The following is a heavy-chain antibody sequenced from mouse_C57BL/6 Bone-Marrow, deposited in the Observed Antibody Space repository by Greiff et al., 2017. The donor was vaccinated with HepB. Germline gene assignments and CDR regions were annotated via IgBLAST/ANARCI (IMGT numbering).Heavy chain of an antibody. CDR1: GYTFTSYW. CDR3: ARENFMGMDGYYAWYFDV. D-gene: IGHD2-3*01. J-gene: IGHJ1*03. V-gene: IGHV1-52*01. CDR2: IDPSDSET. Sequence: VQLQQPGAELVRPGSSVKLSCKASGYTFTSYWMHWVKQRPIQGLEWIGNIDPSDSETHYNQKFKDKATLTVDKSSSTAYMQLSSLTSEDSAVYYCARENFMGMDGYYAWYFDVWGTGTTVTVSS.